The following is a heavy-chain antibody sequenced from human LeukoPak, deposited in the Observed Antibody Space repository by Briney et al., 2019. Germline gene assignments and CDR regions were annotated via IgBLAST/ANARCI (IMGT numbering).Heavy chain of an antibody. CDR2: IIPIIGTT. CDR3: LRGLTNFDS. V-gene: IGHV1-69*06. Sequence: ASVNISCKASGDTFRKYAISWVRQARGQGLEWMGGIIPIIGTTHYAQRFQGSVTMSADNSTTTAYLDLSSLRSNDTAMYYCLRGLTNFDSWGQGTLVTVSS. J-gene: IGHJ4*02. CDR1: GDTFRKYA. D-gene: IGHD1-14*01.